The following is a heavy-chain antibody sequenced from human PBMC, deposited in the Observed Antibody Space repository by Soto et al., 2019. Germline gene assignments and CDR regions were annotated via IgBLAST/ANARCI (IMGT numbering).Heavy chain of an antibody. D-gene: IGHD2-2*01. V-gene: IGHV4-59*12. CDR2: IYHNGGT. Sequence: PSETLSLTCTVSGGSLSRYYWTWIRQPPEKGLEWIGYIYHNGGTSYNPSLKSRVPISLDRSRNQFSLKLSSVTAADTAVYYCASDRSSSSTYYYGLDVWGQGTTVTVSS. J-gene: IGHJ6*02. CDR3: ASDRSSSSTYYYGLDV. CDR1: GGSLSRYY.